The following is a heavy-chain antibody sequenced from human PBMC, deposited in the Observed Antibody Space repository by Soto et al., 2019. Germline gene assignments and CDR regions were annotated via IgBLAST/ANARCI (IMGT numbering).Heavy chain of an antibody. J-gene: IGHJ4*02. Sequence: SVKVSCKASGGTFSSYAISWVRQAPGQGLEWMGGIIPIFGTANYAQKFQGRVTITADESTSTAYMELSSLRSEDTAVYYCAILVRGVIIDEFDYWGQGTLVTVSS. CDR3: AILVRGVIIDEFDY. D-gene: IGHD3-10*01. CDR2: IIPIFGTA. V-gene: IGHV1-69*13. CDR1: GGTFSSYA.